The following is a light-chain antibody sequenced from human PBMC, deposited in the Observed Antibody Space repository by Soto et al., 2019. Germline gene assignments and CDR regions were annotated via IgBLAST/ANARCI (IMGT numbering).Light chain of an antibody. CDR2: AAS. V-gene: IGKV1-9*01. Sequence: DIQLTQSPSFLSASVGDRVTITCRASQGISSYLAWYQQKPWKAPKLLIYAASTLQSVVPSRFSGSGSGTEFTLTISSLQPEDFATYYCQQLNSYPFTFGGGTKVEIK. CDR1: QGISSY. CDR3: QQLNSYPFT. J-gene: IGKJ4*01.